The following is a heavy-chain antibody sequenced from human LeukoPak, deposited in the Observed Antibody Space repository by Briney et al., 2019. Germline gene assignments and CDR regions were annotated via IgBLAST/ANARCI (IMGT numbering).Heavy chain of an antibody. CDR1: GYRFTSYW. J-gene: IGHJ5*02. CDR2: IYPGDSDT. Sequence: PGESLKISCKGSGYRFTSYWIGWVRQMPRKGLEWMGIIYPGDSDTRYSPSFQGQVTISADKSISTAYLQWSSLKASDTAMYYCARLQYCSSTSCYGWFDPWGQGTLVTVSS. V-gene: IGHV5-51*01. CDR3: ARLQYCSSTSCYGWFDP. D-gene: IGHD2-2*01.